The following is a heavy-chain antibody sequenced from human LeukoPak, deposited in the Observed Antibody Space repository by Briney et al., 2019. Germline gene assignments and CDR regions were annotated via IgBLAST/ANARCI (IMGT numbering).Heavy chain of an antibody. CDR2: IYPGDSDT. CDR1: GYSFTSYW. V-gene: IGHV5-51*01. CDR3: ARRYDFCSGQNWFDP. D-gene: IGHD3-3*01. J-gene: IGHJ5*02. Sequence: HWESLKISCKGSGYSFTSYWIGWVRQMPGKGLEWMGIIYPGDSDTRYSPSFQGQVTISADKSVSTAYLQWSSLKASDTAMYYCARRYDFCSGQNWFDPWGQGTLVTVSS.